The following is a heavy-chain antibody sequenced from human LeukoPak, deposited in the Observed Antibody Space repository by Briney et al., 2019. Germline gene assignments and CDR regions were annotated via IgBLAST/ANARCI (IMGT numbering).Heavy chain of an antibody. Sequence: GGSLRLSCAASRFTFNTYAMSWVRQAPGKGLEWVSAISGSGGSTYYADSVKGRFTISRDNAKNSLYLQVNSLRAEDTAVYYCAKTLHYGMDVWGQGTTVTVSS. V-gene: IGHV3-23*01. CDR2: ISGSGGST. J-gene: IGHJ6*02. CDR1: RFTFNTYA. D-gene: IGHD2-15*01. CDR3: AKTLHYGMDV.